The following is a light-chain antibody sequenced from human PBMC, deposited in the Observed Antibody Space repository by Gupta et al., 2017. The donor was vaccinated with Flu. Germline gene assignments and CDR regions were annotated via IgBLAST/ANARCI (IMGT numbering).Light chain of an antibody. CDR2: GVS. V-gene: IGKV3-15*01. CDR1: QSFTDN. CDR3: QQYRDWPLT. Sequence: EIVMTQSPATLSVSPGERVTLFCRASQSFTDNLAWYQQKRGQAPRLLISGVSTMATGVPARFSGSGSGTEFTLTITSLQSEDFAVYYCQQYRDWPLTFGGGTRVEIK. J-gene: IGKJ4*01.